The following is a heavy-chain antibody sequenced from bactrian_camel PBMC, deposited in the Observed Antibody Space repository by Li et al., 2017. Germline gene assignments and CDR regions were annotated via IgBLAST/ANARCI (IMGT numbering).Heavy chain of an antibody. CDR2: LASDGSS. D-gene: IGHD1*01. CDR3: AARESRVDWSARRVCVAKYAY. J-gene: IGHJ4*01. Sequence: QVQLVESGGGSVQAGGSLRLSCAFDAYTPANARMAWFRQAPGKEREGVASLASDGSSIYANSLKGRFSISKDNARNWLDLQMDSLKPEDTAMYYCAARESRVDWSARRVCVAKYAYWGQGTQVTVS. V-gene: IGHV3S68*01. CDR1: AYTPANAR.